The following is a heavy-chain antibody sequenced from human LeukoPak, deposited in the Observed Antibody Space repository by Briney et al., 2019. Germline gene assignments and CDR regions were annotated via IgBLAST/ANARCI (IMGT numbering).Heavy chain of an antibody. V-gene: IGHV4-39*07. CDR1: GGSISSRSFY. D-gene: IGHD4-23*01. CDR3: ARDRDLYGGNHLFDY. CDR2: VFYTGST. Sequence: SETLSLTCTVSGGSISSRSFYWGWIRQPPGKGLEWVGGVFYTGSTYYNPSLKSRVTISVDRSKNQFSLKLSSVTAADTAVYYCARDRDLYGGNHLFDYWGQGTLVTVSS. J-gene: IGHJ4*02.